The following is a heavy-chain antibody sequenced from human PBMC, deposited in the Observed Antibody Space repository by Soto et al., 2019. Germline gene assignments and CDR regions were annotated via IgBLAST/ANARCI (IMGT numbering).Heavy chain of an antibody. J-gene: IGHJ6*03. D-gene: IGHD3-10*01. V-gene: IGHV3-9*01. CDR3: AKMARLWFGESPGPPRRGGYMDV. CDR1: GFTFDDYA. Sequence: PGGSLRLSCAASGFTFDDYAMHWVRQAPGKGLEWVSGISWNSGSIGYADSVKGRFTISRDNAKNSLYLQMNSLRAEDTALYYCAKMARLWFGESPGPPRRGGYMDVWGKGTTVTVSS. CDR2: ISWNSGSI.